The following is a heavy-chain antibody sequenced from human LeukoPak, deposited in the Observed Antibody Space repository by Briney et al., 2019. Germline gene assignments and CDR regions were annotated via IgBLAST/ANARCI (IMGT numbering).Heavy chain of an antibody. V-gene: IGHV3-49*04. J-gene: IGHJ6*03. CDR1: GFTFGDYA. CDR3: TREDYYYYMDV. Sequence: GGSLRLSCTASGFTFGDYAMSWVRQAPGKGLEWVGFIRSKAYGGTTEYAAFVKGRFTISGDDSKSIAYLQMNSLKTEDTAVYYCTREDYYYYMDVWGKGTTVTVSS. CDR2: IRSKAYGGTT.